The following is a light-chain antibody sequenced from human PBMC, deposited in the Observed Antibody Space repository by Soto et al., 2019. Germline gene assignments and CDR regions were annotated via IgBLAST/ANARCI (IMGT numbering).Light chain of an antibody. Sequence: DIQMTQSPSTLSASVGYRFTITCRASESISRWLACYQHNPGKAPKLLIYKASTLESGVPSHASGSGSGKEFPLSLSSLQNEDFATYYCQQYNSYPWTFGQGTKVDIK. CDR2: KAS. CDR3: QQYNSYPWT. CDR1: ESISRW. J-gene: IGKJ1*01. V-gene: IGKV1-5*03.